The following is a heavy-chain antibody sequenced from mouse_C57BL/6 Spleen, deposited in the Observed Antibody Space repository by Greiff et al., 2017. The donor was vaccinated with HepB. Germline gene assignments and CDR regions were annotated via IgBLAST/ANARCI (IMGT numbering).Heavy chain of an antibody. CDR1: GFTFSDYY. D-gene: IGHD2-4*01. J-gene: IGHJ2*01. CDR3: ARGWYDYDGGYYFDY. V-gene: IGHV5-16*01. Sequence: EVQRVESEGGLVQPGSSMKLSCTASGFTFSDYYMAWVRQVPEKGLEWVANINYDGSSTYYLDSLKSRFIISRDNAKNILYLQMSSLKSEDTATYYCARGWYDYDGGYYFDYWGQGTTLTVSS. CDR2: INYDGSST.